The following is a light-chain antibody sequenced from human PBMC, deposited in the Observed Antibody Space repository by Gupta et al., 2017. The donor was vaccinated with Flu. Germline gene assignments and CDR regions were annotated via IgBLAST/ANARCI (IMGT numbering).Light chain of an antibody. CDR1: SSNIGSNY. Sequence: QSVLPQPPSASETPGQRVTISCSGSSSNIGSNYLYWYRQLPGTAPKLLTYSDNQRPSGVPDRFAGYKSGTYASPVTGGLRSEDEADDYCADSDDSLSAVVFGGGTKLTVL. CDR3: ADSDDSLSAVV. V-gene: IGLV1-47*02. CDR2: SDN. J-gene: IGLJ2*01.